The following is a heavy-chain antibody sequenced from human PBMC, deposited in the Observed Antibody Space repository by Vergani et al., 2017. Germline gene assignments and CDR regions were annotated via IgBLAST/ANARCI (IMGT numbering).Heavy chain of an antibody. J-gene: IGHJ6*02. CDR3: AREVVVVGAATYYYYGMDV. V-gene: IGHV1-2*02. CDR2: INPNSGGT. Sequence: QVQLVQSGAEVKKPGASVKVSCKASGYTFTGYYMYWVRQAPGQGLEWMGWINPNSGGTNYAQKFQGKVTMTRDTSISTAYMELSRLRSYDTAVYYCAREVVVVGAATYYYYGMDVWGQ. CDR1: GYTFTGYY. D-gene: IGHD2-15*01.